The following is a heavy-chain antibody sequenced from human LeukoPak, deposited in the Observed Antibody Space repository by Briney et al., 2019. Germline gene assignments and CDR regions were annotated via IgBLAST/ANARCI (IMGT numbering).Heavy chain of an antibody. Sequence: PGGFLRLFCAGCWFIVSSTYMSRVRQAPGEGLEWGSVIYGGGSTYYADSVKGRFTISRDNSKNTLYLQMNSLRAEDTAVYYCARKGDSYGSFFYWGQGTLVTVSS. V-gene: IGHV3-53*01. CDR1: WFIVSSTY. CDR3: ARKGDSYGSFFY. J-gene: IGHJ4*02. D-gene: IGHD5-18*01. CDR2: IYGGGST.